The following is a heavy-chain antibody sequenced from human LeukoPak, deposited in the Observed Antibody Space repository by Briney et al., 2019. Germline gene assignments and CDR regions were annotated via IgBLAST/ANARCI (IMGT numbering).Heavy chain of an antibody. CDR3: ARDRAFVGYCSSTSCSRDWFDP. V-gene: IGHV1-46*01. Sequence: ASVKVSCKASGYTFTSYYMHWVRQAPGQGLEWMGIINPSGGSTSYAQKFQGRVTMTRDTSTSTVYMELSSLRSEDTAVYYCARDRAFVGYCSSTSCSRDWFDPWGQGTLVTVSS. CDR2: INPSGGST. CDR1: GYTFTSYY. D-gene: IGHD2-2*01. J-gene: IGHJ5*02.